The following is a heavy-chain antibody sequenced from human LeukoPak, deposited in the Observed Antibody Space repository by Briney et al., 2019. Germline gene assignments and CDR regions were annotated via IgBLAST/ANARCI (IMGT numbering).Heavy chain of an antibody. CDR2: IYYSGST. D-gene: IGHD6-19*01. CDR1: GGSISTYY. J-gene: IGHJ4*02. V-gene: IGHV4-59*08. CDR3: ARLDSSGYYYFDY. Sequence: SETLSLTCIVSGGSISTYYWSWIRQPPGKGLEWIGYIYYSGSTDYNPSLKGRVTISVATSKTQFSLKLTSVTAADTAVYYCARLDSSGYYYFDYWGQGTLVTVSS.